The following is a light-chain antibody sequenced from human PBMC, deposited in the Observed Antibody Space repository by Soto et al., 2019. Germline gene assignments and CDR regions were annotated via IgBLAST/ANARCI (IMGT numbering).Light chain of an antibody. J-gene: IGLJ2*01. CDR2: EGG. CDR3: CSYAGRSSWV. CDR1: SSVIGSYNL. Sequence: QSALTQPASVSGSPGQSITISCTGTSSVIGSYNLVSWYQHHPGKAPKLIIYEGGKRPSGVSDRFSGSKSGNTASLTISGLQAEDEADYYCCSYAGRSSWVFGGGTKLTVL. V-gene: IGLV2-23*01.